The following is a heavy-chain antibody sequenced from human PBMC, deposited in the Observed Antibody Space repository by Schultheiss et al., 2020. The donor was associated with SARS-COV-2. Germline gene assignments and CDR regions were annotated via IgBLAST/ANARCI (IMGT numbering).Heavy chain of an antibody. J-gene: IGHJ4*02. CDR2: IYSGGST. CDR3: ARPTIKLGIRGLFEY. V-gene: IGHV3-53*01. CDR1: GFTVSSNY. Sequence: GESLKISCAASGFTVSSNYMTWVRQAPGKGLEWVSIIYSGGSTYYADSVKGRFTISRDNAKNSLYLQMHSLRAEDTAVYYCARPTIKLGIRGLFEYWGQGTLVTVSS. D-gene: IGHD7-27*01.